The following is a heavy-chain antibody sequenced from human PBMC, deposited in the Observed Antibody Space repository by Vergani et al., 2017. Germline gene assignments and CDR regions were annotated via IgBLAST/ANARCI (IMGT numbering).Heavy chain of an antibody. CDR2: ISGSAGST. J-gene: IGHJ4*02. Sequence: EVQLLESGGGLVQPGGSLRLSCAASGFTFSSYAMSWVRQAPGKGLEWVSGISGSAGSTYYADSVKGRFTISSDNSKNKLYLQMNSLKSEDTAVNYSAKDDGAKPVTGPYDYWGQGTLVTVSS. CDR1: GFTFSSYA. V-gene: IGHV3-23*01. D-gene: IGHD1-14*01. CDR3: AKDDGAKPVTGPYDY.